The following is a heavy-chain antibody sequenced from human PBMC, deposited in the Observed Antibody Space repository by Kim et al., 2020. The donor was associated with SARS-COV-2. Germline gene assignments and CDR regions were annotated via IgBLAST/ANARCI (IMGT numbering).Heavy chain of an antibody. CDR2: ISSSSSYI. CDR3: VPAVGVTFDI. J-gene: IGHJ3*02. Sequence: GGSLRLSCAASGFTFSSYCMNWVRQAPGKGLEWVSSISSSSSYIYYADSVKGRFTISRDNAKNSLYLKMNSLRAEDTAVYYCVPAVGVTFDIWGQGTMVTVSS. D-gene: IGHD2-21*01. CDR1: GFTFSSYC. V-gene: IGHV3-21*01.